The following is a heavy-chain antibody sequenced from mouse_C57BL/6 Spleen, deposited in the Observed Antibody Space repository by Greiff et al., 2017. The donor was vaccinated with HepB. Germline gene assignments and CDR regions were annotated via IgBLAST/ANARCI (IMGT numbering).Heavy chain of an antibody. D-gene: IGHD1-1*01. J-gene: IGHJ2*01. CDR3: ARGGTTEGYYFDY. V-gene: IGHV1-64*01. Sequence: QVQLKQPGAELVKPGASVKLSCKASGYTFTSYWMHWVKQRPGQGLEWIGMIHPNSGSTNYNEKFKSKATLTVDKSSSTAYMQLSSLTSEDSAVYYCARGGTTEGYYFDYWGQGTTLTFSS. CDR2: IHPNSGST. CDR1: GYTFTSYW.